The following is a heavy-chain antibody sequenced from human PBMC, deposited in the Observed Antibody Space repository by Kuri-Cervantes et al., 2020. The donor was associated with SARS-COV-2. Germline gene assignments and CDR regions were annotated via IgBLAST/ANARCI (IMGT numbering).Heavy chain of an antibody. V-gene: IGHV1-18*04. CDR2: ISAYNGNT. CDR3: ARGRETYDFWSGYYHHSMSDY. CDR1: GYSFTSYW. Sequence: GESLKISCKGSGYSFTSYWIGWVRQAPGQGLEWMGWISAYNGNTNYAQKLQGRVTMTTDTSTSTAYMELRSLRSDDTAVYYCARGRETYDFWSGYYHHSMSDYWGQGTLVTVSS. D-gene: IGHD3-3*01. J-gene: IGHJ4*02.